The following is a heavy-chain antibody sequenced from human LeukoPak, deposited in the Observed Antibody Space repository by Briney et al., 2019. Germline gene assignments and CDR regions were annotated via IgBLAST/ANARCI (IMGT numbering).Heavy chain of an antibody. CDR3: AKDPAAAGTTMFDP. D-gene: IGHD6-13*01. Sequence: GGSLRLSCAASGFTFSSYAMSWARQAPGKGLEWVSAISGSGGSTYYADSVKGRFTISRDNSKNTLYLQMNSLRAEDTAVYYCAKDPAAAGTTMFDPWGQGTLVTVSS. CDR2: ISGSGGST. CDR1: GFTFSSYA. J-gene: IGHJ5*02. V-gene: IGHV3-23*01.